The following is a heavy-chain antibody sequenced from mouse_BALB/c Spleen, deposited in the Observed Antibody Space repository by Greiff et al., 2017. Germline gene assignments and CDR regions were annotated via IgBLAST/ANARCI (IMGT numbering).Heavy chain of an antibody. CDR2: IDPENGDT. CDR1: GFNIKDYY. J-gene: IGHJ1*01. D-gene: IGHD1-1*01. V-gene: IGHV14-4*02. CDR3: NALRITTVVSPYWYFDV. Sequence: EVKLQESGAELVRSGASVKLSCTASGFNIKDYYMHWVKQRPEQGLEWIGWIDPENGDTEYAPKFQGKATMTADTSSNTAYLQLSSLTSEDTAVYYCNALRITTVVSPYWYFDVWGAGTTVTVSS.